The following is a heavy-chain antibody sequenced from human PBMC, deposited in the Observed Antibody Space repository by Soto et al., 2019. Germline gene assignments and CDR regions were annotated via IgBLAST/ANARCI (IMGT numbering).Heavy chain of an antibody. CDR3: ARDVAFSGSYRAATMDV. Sequence: ASVKVSSKASGYTFTSYLISWVRQAPGQGLQWMGWISAYNGNTNYAQKFQGRVALTTDTSTSTAYMELTSLRSDDTAVYYCARDVAFSGSYRAATMDVWGQGATVTVSS. CDR2: ISAYNGNT. D-gene: IGHD1-26*01. V-gene: IGHV1-18*01. J-gene: IGHJ6*02. CDR1: GYTFTSYL.